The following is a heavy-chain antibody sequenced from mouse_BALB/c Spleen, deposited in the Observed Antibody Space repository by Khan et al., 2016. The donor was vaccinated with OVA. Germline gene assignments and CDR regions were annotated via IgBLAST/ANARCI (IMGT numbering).Heavy chain of an antibody. D-gene: IGHD3-1*01. V-gene: IGHV1-63*02. J-gene: IGHJ1*01. CDR1: GYTFTNFW. CDR2: IYPGGGFT. Sequence: QMQLEESGAELVRPGTSVKISCKASGYTFTNFWLGWVKQRSGHGLEWIGDIYPGGGFTNYNEKFKGKATLTTGTSSSTVYMQLSGLTSEGSAVYFCARWATWYFDVWGAGTTVTVSS. CDR3: ARWATWYFDV.